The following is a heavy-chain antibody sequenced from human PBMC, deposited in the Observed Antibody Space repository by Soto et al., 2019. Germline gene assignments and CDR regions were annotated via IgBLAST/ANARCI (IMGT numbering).Heavy chain of an antibody. CDR1: GFTFSSYA. CDR3: AIKLSSGWYFYFDH. CDR2: ISGNGVIT. V-gene: IGHV3-23*01. D-gene: IGHD6-19*01. Sequence: PGGSLRLSCAASGFTFSSYAMNWVRQAPGKRLEWFSAISGNGVITYYADSVKGRFTISRDNSRNTLYLQMNSLRVEDSALYYCAIKLSSGWYFYFDHWGQGTLVTVSS. J-gene: IGHJ4*01.